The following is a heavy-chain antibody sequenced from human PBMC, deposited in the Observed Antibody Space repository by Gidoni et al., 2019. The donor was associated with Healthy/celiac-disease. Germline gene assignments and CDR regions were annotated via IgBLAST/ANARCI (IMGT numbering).Heavy chain of an antibody. CDR2: IYYSGST. Sequence: QVQLQESGPGLVKPSQTLSLTCTVSGCSTSSGGYYWSWIRQHPGKGLEWIGYIYYSGSTYYNPSLKSRVTIAVDTSKNQFSLKLSAGTAADTAVYYCARRYSSLVYFDYWGQGTLVTVSS. V-gene: IGHV4-31*03. CDR3: ARRYSSLVYFDY. CDR1: GCSTSSGGYY. J-gene: IGHJ4*02. D-gene: IGHD6-13*01.